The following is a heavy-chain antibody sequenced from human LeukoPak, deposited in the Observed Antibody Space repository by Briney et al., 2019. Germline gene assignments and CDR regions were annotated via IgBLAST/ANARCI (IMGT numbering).Heavy chain of an antibody. CDR3: ANGYSSGWYAP. CDR1: GFTFSNFW. Sequence: GGSLRLSCTASGFTFSNFWVGWVRQAPGKGLEWVANIKQDETEKFYLGSVKGRFTISRDNAKNSLYLQMNSLRAEDTAVYYCANGYSSGWYAPWGQGTLVTVSS. D-gene: IGHD6-19*01. CDR2: IKQDETEK. J-gene: IGHJ5*02. V-gene: IGHV3-7*03.